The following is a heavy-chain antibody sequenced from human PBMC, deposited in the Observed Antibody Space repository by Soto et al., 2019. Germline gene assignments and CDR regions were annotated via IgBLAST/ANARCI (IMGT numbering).Heavy chain of an antibody. CDR1: GGSFSGYY. V-gene: IGHV4-34*01. D-gene: IGHD3-10*01. J-gene: IGHJ2*01. CDR2: INHSGST. CDR3: ARGRSHMVRGVCWYFDL. Sequence: QVQLQQWGAGLLKPSETLSLTCAVYGGSFSGYYWSWIRQPPGKGLDWLGEINHSGSTNYNPSLKSRVTISVDTSKNQFSLKLSSVTAADTAVYYCARGRSHMVRGVCWYFDLWGRGTLVTVSS.